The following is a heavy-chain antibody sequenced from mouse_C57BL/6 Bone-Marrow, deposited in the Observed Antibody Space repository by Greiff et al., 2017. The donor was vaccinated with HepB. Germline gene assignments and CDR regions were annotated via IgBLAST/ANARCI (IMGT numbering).Heavy chain of an antibody. CDR1: GFNIKNTY. V-gene: IGHV14-3*01. Sequence: EVQVVESVAELVRPGASVKLSCTASGFNIKNTYMHWVKQRPEQGLEWIGRIDPANGNTKYAPKFQGKATITADTSSNTAYLQLSSLTSEDTAIYYCASPPDYYGSSPYWYFDVWGTGTTVTVSS. J-gene: IGHJ1*03. CDR3: ASPPDYYGSSPYWYFDV. CDR2: IDPANGNT. D-gene: IGHD1-1*01.